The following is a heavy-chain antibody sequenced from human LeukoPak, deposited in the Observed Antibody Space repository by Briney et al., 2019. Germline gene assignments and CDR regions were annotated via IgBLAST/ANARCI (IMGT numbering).Heavy chain of an antibody. D-gene: IGHD3-10*01. CDR2: IYYSGSA. V-gene: IGHV4-59*01. CDR1: GGSISSYY. CDR3: ASNYDSFAAHAFDI. Sequence: SETLSLTCTVSGGSISSYYWSWIRQPPGKGLEWIGYIYYSGSANYNPPLKSRVTISVDPSKNQFSLKLSSVTAADTAVYYCASNYDSFAAHAFDIWGQGTMVTVSS. J-gene: IGHJ3*02.